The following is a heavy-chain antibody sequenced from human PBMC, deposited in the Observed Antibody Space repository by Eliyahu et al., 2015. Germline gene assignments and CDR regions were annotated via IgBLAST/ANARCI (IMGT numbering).Heavy chain of an antibody. D-gene: IGHD4-23*01. V-gene: IGHV3-11*01. CDR2: ISSSGTTT. Sequence: QVQLVESGGGLVKPGGSLRLSCAASGFXFRDYYMSWXRQAPGKGLGGVSYISSSGTTTYYADSVKGRFTISRDNAKNSLYLQMNSLRAEDTAVYYCARGQRGGNPIFDYWGQGTLVTVSS. CDR3: ARGQRGGNPIFDY. CDR1: GFXFRDYY. J-gene: IGHJ4*02.